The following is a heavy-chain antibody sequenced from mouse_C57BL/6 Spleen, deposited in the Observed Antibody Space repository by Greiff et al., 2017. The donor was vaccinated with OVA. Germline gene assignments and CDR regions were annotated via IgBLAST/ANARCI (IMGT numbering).Heavy chain of an antibody. CDR1: GFTFSDYG. CDR2: ISSGSSTI. CDR3: ARPVITTVPVFDY. J-gene: IGHJ2*01. Sequence: EVMLVESGGGLVKPGGSLKLSCAASGFTFSDYGMHWVRQAPEKGLEWVAYISSGSSTIYYADTVKGRFTISRDNAKNTLFLQMTSLRSEDTAMYYCARPVITTVPVFDYWGQGTTLTVSS. D-gene: IGHD1-1*01. V-gene: IGHV5-17*01.